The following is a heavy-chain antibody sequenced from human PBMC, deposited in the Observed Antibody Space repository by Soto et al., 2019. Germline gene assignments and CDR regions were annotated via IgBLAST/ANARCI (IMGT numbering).Heavy chain of an antibody. CDR3: AKSPPAVAGYFDY. CDR1: GFTFSSSG. CDR2: TSFDGSSG. D-gene: IGHD6-19*01. V-gene: IGHV3-30*18. Sequence: QVQLVESGGGVVQPGRSLRLSCAASGFTFSSSGMHWVRQAPGKGLEWVAVTSFDGSSGYYADSVRGRFTISRDNSNNTLYLQMNRLGGEDTAVYYCAKSPPAVAGYFDYWGQGTLVTVSS. J-gene: IGHJ4*02.